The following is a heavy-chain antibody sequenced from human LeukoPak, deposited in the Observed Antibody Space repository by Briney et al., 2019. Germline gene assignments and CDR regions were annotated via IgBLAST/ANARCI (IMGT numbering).Heavy chain of an antibody. CDR1: GYSFTNYW. V-gene: IGHV5-51*01. Sequence: GESLKISCQGSGYSFTNYWIAWVRQMPGKDLEWMGSIHPGNSGTTYSPSFQGQVTLSADKSITTAYLQWSSLKASDTALYYCARHPTGFPNWFDPWGQGTLVTVSS. D-gene: IGHD1-14*01. CDR2: IHPGNSGT. CDR3: ARHPTGFPNWFDP. J-gene: IGHJ5*02.